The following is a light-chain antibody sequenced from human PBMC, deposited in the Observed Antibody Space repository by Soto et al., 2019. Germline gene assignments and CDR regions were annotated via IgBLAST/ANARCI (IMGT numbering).Light chain of an antibody. V-gene: IGKV3-15*01. Sequence: EIVMTQSPATLSLSPGERATLSCWASQSVGSDLAWYQQKFGQAPRLLIYAASTRATDVPARFSGSGSGTEFTHTISSLQSEDFAVYYCQQYNEWPPRYTFGQGTKLEIK. CDR1: QSVGSD. CDR2: AAS. CDR3: QQYNEWPPRYT. J-gene: IGKJ2*01.